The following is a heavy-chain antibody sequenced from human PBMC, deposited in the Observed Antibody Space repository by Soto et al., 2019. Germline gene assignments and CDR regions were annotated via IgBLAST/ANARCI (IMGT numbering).Heavy chain of an antibody. Sequence: ASVKVSCKVSGYTLTELSMHWVRQARGKGLEWMGGFDPEDGETIYAQKFQGRVTMTEDTSTDTAYMELSSLRSEDTAVYYCATVCSTSCYYGPDYWGQGTLVTVSS. CDR1: GYTLTELS. V-gene: IGHV1-24*01. CDR3: ATVCSTSCYYGPDY. J-gene: IGHJ4*02. D-gene: IGHD2-2*01. CDR2: FDPEDGET.